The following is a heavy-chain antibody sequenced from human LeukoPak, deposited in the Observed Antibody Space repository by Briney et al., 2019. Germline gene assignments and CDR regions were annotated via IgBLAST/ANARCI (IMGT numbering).Heavy chain of an antibody. CDR1: GYTFTSYG. J-gene: IGHJ5*02. V-gene: IGHV1-18*01. CDR3: ARGGMYYDFWSGPNWFDP. Sequence: ASVKVSCKASGYTFTSYGISWVRQAPGQGLEWMGWISAYNGNTNYAQKLQGRVTMTTDTSTSTAYMELSSLRSEDTAVYYCARGGMYYDFWSGPNWFDPWGQGTLVTVSS. CDR2: ISAYNGNT. D-gene: IGHD3-3*01.